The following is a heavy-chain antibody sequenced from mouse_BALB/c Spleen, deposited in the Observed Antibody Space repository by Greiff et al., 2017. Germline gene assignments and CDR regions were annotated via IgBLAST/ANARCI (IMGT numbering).Heavy chain of an antibody. CDR2: ISSGGST. CDR3: ASPYYRYDEGFAY. CDR1: GFTFSSYA. V-gene: IGHV5-6-5*01. J-gene: IGHJ3*01. D-gene: IGHD2-14*01. Sequence: DVMLVESGGGLVKPGGSLKLSCAASGFTFSSYAMSWVRQTPEKRLEWVASISSGGSTYYPDSVKGRFTISRDNARNILYLQMSSLRSEDTAMYYCASPYYRYDEGFAYWGQGTLVTVSA.